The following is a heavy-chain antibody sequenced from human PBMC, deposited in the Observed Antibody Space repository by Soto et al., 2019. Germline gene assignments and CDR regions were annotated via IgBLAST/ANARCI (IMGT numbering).Heavy chain of an antibody. V-gene: IGHV1-69*12. J-gene: IGHJ5*02. Sequence: QVQLVQSGAEVKKPGSSVKVSCKASGGTFSSHGISWVRQARGQGLEWMGGIIPVFGTPHYAQKFKGRVTITADEPTSTAYMELSSLTSEDTAVYYCARDVDTPEIVTWFDLWGQGTLVTVSS. CDR3: ARDVDTPEIVTWFDL. CDR2: IIPVFGTP. D-gene: IGHD5-18*01. CDR1: GGTFSSHG.